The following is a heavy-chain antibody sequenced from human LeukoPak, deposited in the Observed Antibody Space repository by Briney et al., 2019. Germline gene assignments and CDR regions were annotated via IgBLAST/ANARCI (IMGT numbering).Heavy chain of an antibody. Sequence: PSETLSLTCTVSGGSISSGSYYWSWIRQPAGKGLEWIGRIYTSGSTNYNPSLKSRVTISVDTSKNQFSLKLSSVTAADTAVYYCLETYCSGLHFDYWGQGTLVTVSS. CDR1: GGSISSGSYY. J-gene: IGHJ4*02. CDR2: IYTSGST. CDR3: LETYCSGLHFDY. V-gene: IGHV4-61*02. D-gene: IGHD3-10*01.